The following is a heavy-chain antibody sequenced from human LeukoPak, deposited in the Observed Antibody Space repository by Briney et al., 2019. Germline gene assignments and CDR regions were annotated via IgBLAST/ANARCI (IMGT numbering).Heavy chain of an antibody. V-gene: IGHV1-2*06. D-gene: IGHD3-16*02. CDR1: GYTFTGYY. Sequence: GASVKVSCKASGYTFTGYYMHWVRRAPGQGLEWMGRINPNSGGTNYAQKFQGRVTMTRDTSISTAYMELSRLRSDDTAVYYCAREHMITFGGVIVIPPFDYWGQGTLVTVSS. CDR3: AREHMITFGGVIVIPPFDY. J-gene: IGHJ4*02. CDR2: INPNSGGT.